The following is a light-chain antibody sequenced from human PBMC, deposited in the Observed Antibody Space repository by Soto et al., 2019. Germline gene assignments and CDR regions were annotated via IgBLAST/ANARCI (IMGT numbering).Light chain of an antibody. V-gene: IGKV3-20*01. CDR2: GAS. Sequence: EIVLTQSPGTLSLSPGERATLSCRASQSISSRYLAWYQQKPGQAPRLLIYGASSRATGIPDRFSGSGSGTDFILTISRLEPEDFAVYYCQQYGSAFNVGPGTKVDIK. CDR1: QSISSRY. J-gene: IGKJ3*01. CDR3: QQYGSAFN.